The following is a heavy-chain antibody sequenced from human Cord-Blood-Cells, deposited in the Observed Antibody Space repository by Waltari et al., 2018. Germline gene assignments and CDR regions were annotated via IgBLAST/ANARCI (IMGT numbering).Heavy chain of an antibody. CDR3: ARDRGITQYYFDY. D-gene: IGHD1-20*01. CDR1: GFTFSSYG. Sequence: QVQLVESGGGVVQPGRSLRLSCAASGFTFSSYGMHWVRPAPGKGLEWVAVIWYDGSNKYYADSVKGRFTISRDNSKNTLYLQMNSLRAEDTAVYYCARDRGITQYYFDYWGQGTLVTVSS. CDR2: IWYDGSNK. V-gene: IGHV3-33*01. J-gene: IGHJ4*02.